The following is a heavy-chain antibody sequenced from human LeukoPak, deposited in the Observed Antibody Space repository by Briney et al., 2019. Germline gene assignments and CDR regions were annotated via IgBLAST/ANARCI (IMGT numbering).Heavy chain of an antibody. Sequence: PSETLSLTCTVSGGSISSASCYWSWIRQPAGKGLEWIGRMHSSGRSNYNPSLKGRVSISIDKAMNQFSLKVTSVTAADTAVYFCARDPMVRYSSEGYMDVWGKGTTVTISS. CDR2: MHSSGRS. D-gene: IGHD6-19*01. CDR1: GGSISSASCY. CDR3: ARDPMVRYSSEGYMDV. V-gene: IGHV4-61*02. J-gene: IGHJ6*04.